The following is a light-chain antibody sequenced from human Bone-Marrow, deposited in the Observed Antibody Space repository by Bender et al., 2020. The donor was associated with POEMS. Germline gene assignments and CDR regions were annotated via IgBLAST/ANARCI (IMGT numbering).Light chain of an antibody. CDR1: SSDVGGYDY. CDR2: NVN. V-gene: IGLV2-11*01. Sequence: QSALTQPRSVSGSPGQSVTISCTGTSSDVGGYDYVSWYQQHPGKAPELMIYNVNKRPSGVPDRFSGSKSGNTASLTISGLQAEDEAYYLCCSYAGSRTWVFGGGTKLTVL. J-gene: IGLJ3*02. CDR3: CSYAGSRTWV.